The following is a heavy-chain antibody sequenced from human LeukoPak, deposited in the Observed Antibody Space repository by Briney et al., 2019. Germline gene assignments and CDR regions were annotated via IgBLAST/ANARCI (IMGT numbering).Heavy chain of an antibody. CDR3: ARVLTIFRGAYDY. D-gene: IGHD3-10*01. CDR2: IYYSGST. CDR1: GGSISSYY. J-gene: IGHJ4*02. Sequence: SETLSLTCTVSGGSISSYYWSWIRQPPGKGLEWIGYIYYSGSTNYNPSLKSRVTISVDTSKNQFSLKLSSVTAADTAVYYCARVLTIFRGAYDYWGQGTLVTVSS. V-gene: IGHV4-59*01.